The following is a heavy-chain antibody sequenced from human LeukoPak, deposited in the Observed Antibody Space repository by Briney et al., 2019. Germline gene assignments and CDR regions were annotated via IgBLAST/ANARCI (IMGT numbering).Heavy chain of an antibody. CDR2: INSDGSAT. J-gene: IGHJ5*02. CDR3: ERDYGA. CDR1: GFTFSSYW. D-gene: IGHD4/OR15-4a*01. Sequence: YPGGSLRLSCAASGFTFSSYWMHWVRQAPGKGLVWVSRINSDGSATTYADFVKGRFTISRDNAKNTLYLQMNSLRVDDTAMYYCERDYGAWGQGTLVTVSP. V-gene: IGHV3-74*03.